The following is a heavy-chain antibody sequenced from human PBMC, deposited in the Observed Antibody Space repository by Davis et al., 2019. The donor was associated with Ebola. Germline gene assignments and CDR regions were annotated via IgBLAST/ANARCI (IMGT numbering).Heavy chain of an antibody. CDR1: GGSISSYY. V-gene: IGHV4-59*08. Sequence: PSETLSLTCTVSGGSISSYYWSWIRQPPGKGLEWIGYIYYSGSTNYNPSLKSRVTISVDTSKNQFSLKLSSVTAADTAVYYCARHSWGADDAPWGMDVWGQGTTVTV. CDR2: IYYSGST. J-gene: IGHJ6*02. D-gene: IGHD2-15*01. CDR3: ARHSWGADDAPWGMDV.